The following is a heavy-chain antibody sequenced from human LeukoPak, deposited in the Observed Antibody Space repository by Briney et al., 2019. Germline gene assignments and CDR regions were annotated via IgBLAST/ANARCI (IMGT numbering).Heavy chain of an antibody. Sequence: PSETLSLTCTVAGGSMSSYMWTWIRQTPEKGLEWMGHVYDSGVTDYNPTLKSRVTISLDRSKDHFSLQVRAVTAADTAIYYCARGQTVRSYEFWGQGTLVTVSS. D-gene: IGHD3-22*01. CDR2: VYDSGVT. CDR3: ARGQTVRSYEF. CDR1: GGSMSSYM. J-gene: IGHJ4*02. V-gene: IGHV4-59*01.